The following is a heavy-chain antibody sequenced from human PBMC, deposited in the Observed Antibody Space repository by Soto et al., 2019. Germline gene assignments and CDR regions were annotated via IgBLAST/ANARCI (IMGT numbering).Heavy chain of an antibody. CDR1: GFTVSSKY. CDR2: ITRGGSI. J-gene: IGHJ6*03. D-gene: IGHD2-15*01. V-gene: IGHV3-66*01. Sequence: EVQLVESGGGLVQPGGSLRLSCAISGFTVSSKYMSWVRQAPGKGLEWVTLITRGGSISYADSVKGRFTISRDNSQNTLYLQMSSLGVQYTSVYYCTWDDVHCSGGPCYWIPMDICGKGTSFTVSS. CDR3: TWDDVHCSGGPCYWIPMDI.